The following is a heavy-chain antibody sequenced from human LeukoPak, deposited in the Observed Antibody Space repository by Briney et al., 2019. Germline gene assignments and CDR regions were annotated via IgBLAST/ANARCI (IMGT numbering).Heavy chain of an antibody. CDR2: ISFDGSNK. CDR1: GFTFSNYA. Sequence: PGWSLTLSCAASGFTFSNYAMHWVRQAPAKGLEWVAVISFDGSNKYYADPGKGQFTISRDNSENTFYLEMNSLSAEDTAVYYCARSRGATGYYWVDYWGQGTLVTVSS. V-gene: IGHV3-30-3*01. D-gene: IGHD3-22*01. J-gene: IGHJ4*02. CDR3: ARSRGATGYYWVDY.